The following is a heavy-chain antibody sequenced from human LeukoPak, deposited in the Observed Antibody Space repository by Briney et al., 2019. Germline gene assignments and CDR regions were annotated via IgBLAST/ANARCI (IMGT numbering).Heavy chain of an antibody. CDR2: IIPIFGTA. CDR1: GGTFSSYA. J-gene: IGHJ4*02. V-gene: IGHV1-69*13. CDR3: ARGGWDWASQAGPDYFDY. D-gene: IGHD3/OR15-3a*01. Sequence: GASVKVSCKASGGTFSSYAISWVRQAPGQGLEWMGGIIPIFGTANYAQKFQGRVTITADGSTSTAYMELSSLRSEDTAVYYCARGGWDWASQAGPDYFDYWGQGTLVTVSS.